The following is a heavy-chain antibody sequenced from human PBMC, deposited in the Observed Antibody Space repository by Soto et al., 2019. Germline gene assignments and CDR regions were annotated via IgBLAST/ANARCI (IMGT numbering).Heavy chain of an antibody. CDR2: ISSDGSNK. Sequence: GGSLRLSCAASGFTFINHAMHWVRQAPGKGLEWVAIISSDGSNKYYADSVRGRFTISRDNSKNTLSLQMNSLRVEDTAVYYCARKTVRTPASFDYWGQGTVVTVSS. J-gene: IGHJ4*02. CDR3: ARKTVRTPASFDY. CDR1: GFTFINHA. D-gene: IGHD1-7*01. V-gene: IGHV3-30-3*01.